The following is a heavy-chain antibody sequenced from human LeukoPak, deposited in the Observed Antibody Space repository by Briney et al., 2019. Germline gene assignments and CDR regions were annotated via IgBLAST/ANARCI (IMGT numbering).Heavy chain of an antibody. D-gene: IGHD2-15*01. J-gene: IGHJ6*02. V-gene: IGHV3-53*01. CDR1: GFTVSSNY. CDR3: ARDLVVEAATLDYGMDV. CDR2: IYSGGRI. Sequence: GGSLRLSCAASGFTVSSNYMSWVRQAPGKGLEWVSVIYSGGRIDYADSVKGRFTISRDNSENTVYLQMSSLRAEDTAVYYCARDLVVEAATLDYGMDVWGQGTTVTVSS.